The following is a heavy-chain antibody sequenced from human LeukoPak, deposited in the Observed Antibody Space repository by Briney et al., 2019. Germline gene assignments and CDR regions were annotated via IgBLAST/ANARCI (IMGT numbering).Heavy chain of an antibody. V-gene: IGHV4-39*01. CDR1: GGSISTTNYY. J-gene: IGHJ5*02. Sequence: SETLSLTCTVSGGSISTTNYYWGWIRQPPGGELEWIGSIYSSGNTYYNPSLESRVTISVDTTKNQLSLKLTSATAADTSVYYCARHSGLRSPFDPWGQGTLVTVSS. D-gene: IGHD3-3*01. CDR3: ARHSGLRSPFDP. CDR2: IYSSGNT.